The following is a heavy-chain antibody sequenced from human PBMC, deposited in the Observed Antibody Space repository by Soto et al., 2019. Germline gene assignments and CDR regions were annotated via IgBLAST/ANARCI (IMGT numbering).Heavy chain of an antibody. J-gene: IGHJ4*02. D-gene: IGHD1-1*01. CDR3: ASLFVEHNY. Sequence: PSETLSLTCAVYGGSFSGYYWSWIRQPPGKGLEWIGEMNHSGSTNYNPSLKSRVTISVDTSKNQFSLKLSSVTAADTAVYYCASLFVEHNYWGQGTLVTVSS. V-gene: IGHV4-34*01. CDR1: GGSFSGYY. CDR2: MNHSGST.